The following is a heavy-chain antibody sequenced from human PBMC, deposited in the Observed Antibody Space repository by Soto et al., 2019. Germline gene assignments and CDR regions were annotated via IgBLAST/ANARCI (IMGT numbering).Heavy chain of an antibody. CDR1: GFTFSSYA. D-gene: IGHD6-6*01. Sequence: GGSLRLSCAASGFTFSSYAMSWVRQAPGKGLEWVSAISGSGGSTYYADSVKGRFTISRDNSKNTLYLQMDSLRAEDTAVYYCAKGVSFSSSSPFDYWGQGTLVTVSS. CDR3: AKGVSFSSSSPFDY. V-gene: IGHV3-23*01. J-gene: IGHJ4*02. CDR2: ISGSGGST.